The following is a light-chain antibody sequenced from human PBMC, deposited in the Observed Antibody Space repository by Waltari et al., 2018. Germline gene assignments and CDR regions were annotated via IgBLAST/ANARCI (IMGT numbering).Light chain of an antibody. CDR1: GSDD. CDR3: CSFEDTWV. Sequence: QSALTQPRSVSGSAGQSVTISCTGTGSDDVSWYQQLPGKAPKLVIYAVSKRPSGVPDRFSGSKSGTSASLTVSGLQAEDEADYYCCSFEDTWVFGGGTKLTVL. CDR2: AVS. V-gene: IGLV2-11*01. J-gene: IGLJ3*02.